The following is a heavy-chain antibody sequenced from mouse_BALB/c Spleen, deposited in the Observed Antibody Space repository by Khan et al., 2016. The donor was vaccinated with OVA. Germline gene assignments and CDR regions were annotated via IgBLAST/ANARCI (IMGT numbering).Heavy chain of an antibody. Sequence: QVQLKESGAELARPGASVKMSCKASGYTFTSYTIHWIKLRPGQGLEWIGYINPSNGNTNYNQKFKDKATLTAAKSSTTAYMQLSSLTSDDSAVYNCARDGAYDRNDGWFADWGQGTLVTVSA. CDR3: ARDGAYDRNDGWFAD. V-gene: IGHV1-4*01. CDR1: GYTFTSYT. J-gene: IGHJ3*01. D-gene: IGHD2-14*01. CDR2: INPSNGNT.